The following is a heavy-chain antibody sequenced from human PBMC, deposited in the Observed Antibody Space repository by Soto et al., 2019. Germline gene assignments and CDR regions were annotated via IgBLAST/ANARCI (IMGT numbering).Heavy chain of an antibody. D-gene: IGHD3-10*01. J-gene: IGHJ3*02. CDR3: ANYRTMSPEGFDI. CDR1: GYTSPLYD. Sequence: QVHLVQSGAEVRRPGASVKVSCQASGYTSPLYDIEWVRQATGQRLEWMGWMNPKKGNRYPAPKSQGRLTMTWNTSTTTAYMELTNLRSEDTAVYYCANYRTMSPEGFDIWGQGTLVTVS. V-gene: IGHV1-8*01. CDR2: MNPKKGNR.